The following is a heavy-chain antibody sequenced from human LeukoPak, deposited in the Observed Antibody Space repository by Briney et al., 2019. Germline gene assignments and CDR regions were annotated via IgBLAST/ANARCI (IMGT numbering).Heavy chain of an antibody. CDR3: ARASGYCSGGSCFDFDY. CDR1: GFSFSVYW. J-gene: IGHJ4*02. V-gene: IGHV3-74*01. Sequence: GGSLRLSCAASGFSFSVYWMHWVRQAPGKGPVWVSRIKTDGSITDYADFVKGRFTISRDNAKNSLYLQMNSLRAEDTAVYYCARASGYCSGGSCFDFDYWGQGTLVTVSS. CDR2: IKTDGSIT. D-gene: IGHD2-15*01.